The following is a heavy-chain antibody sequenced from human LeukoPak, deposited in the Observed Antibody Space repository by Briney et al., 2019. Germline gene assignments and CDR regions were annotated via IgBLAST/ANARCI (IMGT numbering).Heavy chain of an antibody. V-gene: IGHV3-48*03. D-gene: IGHD1-26*01. CDR2: ISSSGSTI. CDR1: GFTFSSYE. Sequence: PGGSLRLSCAASGFTFSSYEMNWVRQAPGKGLEWVSYISSSGSTIYYADSVKGRLTISRDNAKNSLYLQMNSLRAEDTAVYYCARDPTGIVGAILWGQGTMVTVSS. CDR3: ARDPTGIVGAIL. J-gene: IGHJ3*01.